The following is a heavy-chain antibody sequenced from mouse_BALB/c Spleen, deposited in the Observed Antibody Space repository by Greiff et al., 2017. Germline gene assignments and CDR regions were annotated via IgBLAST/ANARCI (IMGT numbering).Heavy chain of an antibody. V-gene: IGHV5-6-4*01. Sequence: EVQLVESGGGLVKPGGSLKLSCAASGFTFSSYTMSWVRQTPEKRLEWVATISSGGSYTYYPDSVKGRFTISRDNAKNTLYLQMSSLKSEDTAMYYCTREGDYWGQGTSVTVSS. J-gene: IGHJ4*01. CDR1: GFTFSSYT. CDR3: TREGDY. CDR2: ISSGGSYT.